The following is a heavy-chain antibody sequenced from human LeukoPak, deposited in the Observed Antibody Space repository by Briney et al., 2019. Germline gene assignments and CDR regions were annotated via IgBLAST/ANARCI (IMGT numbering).Heavy chain of an antibody. J-gene: IGHJ4*02. D-gene: IGHD7-27*01. CDR1: GFTFSSYA. Sequence: GGSLRLSCAASGFTFSSYAMHWVRQAPGKGLEWVAVISYDGSNKYYADSVKGRFTISRNNSKNTQYLQMHNLRAEDAAVYYCARVLKWGSHYFDYWGQGTLVTVSS. CDR3: ARVLKWGSHYFDY. CDR2: ISYDGSNK. V-gene: IGHV3-30-3*01.